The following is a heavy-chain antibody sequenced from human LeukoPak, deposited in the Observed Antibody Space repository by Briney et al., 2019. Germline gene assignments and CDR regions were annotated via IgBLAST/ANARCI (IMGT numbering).Heavy chain of an antibody. CDR3: ARDQD. CDR2: INQDGSEK. V-gene: IGHV3-7*01. Sequence: PGGSLRLSCAPSGFTFSSYWMSWVRKAPGKGLEWVDNINQDGSEKNYVDSVKGRFTISRDSAKNSLYLQMNSLRAEDTAVYYCARDQDWGQGTLVTVSS. J-gene: IGHJ4*02. CDR1: GFTFSSYW.